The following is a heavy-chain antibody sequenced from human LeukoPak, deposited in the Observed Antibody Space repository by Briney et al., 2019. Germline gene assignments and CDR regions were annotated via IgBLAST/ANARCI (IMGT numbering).Heavy chain of an antibody. CDR3: ARGRAYYDSTGYYY. CDR1: GGSITNYY. Sequence: SETLSLTCTVSGGSITNYYWSWIRQPPGRGLEWIAYIYHSGNAKYNPSLRSRVATSVDTSKNHFSLNLRSVTAADTAVYYCARGRAYYDSTGYYYWGQGTLVTVSS. CDR2: IYHSGNA. J-gene: IGHJ4*02. V-gene: IGHV4-59*01. D-gene: IGHD3-22*01.